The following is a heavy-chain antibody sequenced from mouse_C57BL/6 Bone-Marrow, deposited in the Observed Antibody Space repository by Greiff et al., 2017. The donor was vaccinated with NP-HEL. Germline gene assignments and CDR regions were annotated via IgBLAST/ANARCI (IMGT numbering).Heavy chain of an antibody. V-gene: IGHV14-4*01. CDR3: PRGYFDV. Sequence: EVQLQQSGAELVRPGASVKLSCTASGFNIKDDYLHWVKQRPEQGLEWIGWIDPENGDTEYASKFQGKATITADTSSNTAYLQLSSLTSEDTAVYYCPRGYFDVWGTGTTVTVSS. J-gene: IGHJ1*03. CDR1: GFNIKDDY. CDR2: IDPENGDT.